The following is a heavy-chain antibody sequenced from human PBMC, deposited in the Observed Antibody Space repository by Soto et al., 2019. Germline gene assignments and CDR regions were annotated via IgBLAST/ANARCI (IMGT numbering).Heavy chain of an antibody. CDR1: GFTFSSYA. CDR3: ARDYPPYSNYAFDI. Sequence: GGSLRLSCAASGFTFSSYAMSWVRQAPGKGLEWVSAISGSGGRTYYADSVKGRFTISRDNSKNTLYLQMNSLRAEDTALYCCARDYPPYSNYAFDILGQGTMVTVSS. CDR2: ISGSGGRT. V-gene: IGHV3-23*01. D-gene: IGHD4-4*01. J-gene: IGHJ3*02.